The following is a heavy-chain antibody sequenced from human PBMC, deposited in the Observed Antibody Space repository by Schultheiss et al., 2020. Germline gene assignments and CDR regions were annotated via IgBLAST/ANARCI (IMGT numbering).Heavy chain of an antibody. J-gene: IGHJ4*02. CDR3: ARGKGGSFGDPGGFDY. CDR2: IYYSGST. Sequence: SETLSLTCTVSGGSISSYYWSWIRQPPGKGLEWIGYIYYSGSTNYNPSLKSRVTISVDRSKNQFSLKLSSVTAADTAVYYCARGKGGSFGDPGGFDYWGQGTLVTVSS. V-gene: IGHV4-59*12. CDR1: GGSISSYY. D-gene: IGHD3-10*01.